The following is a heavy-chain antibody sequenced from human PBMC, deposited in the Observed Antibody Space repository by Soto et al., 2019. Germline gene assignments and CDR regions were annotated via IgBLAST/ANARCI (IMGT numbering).Heavy chain of an antibody. Sequence: ASVKVSCKASGYTFTSYDINWVRQATGQGLEWMGWMNPNSGNTGYAQKFQGRVTMTRNTSISTAYMELSSLRSEDTAVYYCAGQDYAHRKAFDIWGQGTMVTVSS. V-gene: IGHV1-8*01. CDR1: GYTFTSYD. J-gene: IGHJ3*02. CDR2: MNPNSGNT. CDR3: AGQDYAHRKAFDI. D-gene: IGHD4-17*01.